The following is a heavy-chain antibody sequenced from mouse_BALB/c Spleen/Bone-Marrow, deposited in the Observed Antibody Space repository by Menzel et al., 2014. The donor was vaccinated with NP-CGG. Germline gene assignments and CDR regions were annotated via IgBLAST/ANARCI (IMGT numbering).Heavy chain of an antibody. J-gene: IGHJ4*01. D-gene: IGHD1-1*01. Sequence: EVQVVESGPGLVKPSQSLSLTCSVTGYSITSGYYWNWIRQFPGNRLEWMGYISYDGSNNYNPSLKNRISITRDTSKNQLFLKLNSVTTEDTATYYCAREDYGSSYYAVDYWGQGTSVTVSS. V-gene: IGHV3-6*02. CDR3: AREDYGSSYYAVDY. CDR1: GYSITSGYY. CDR2: ISYDGSN.